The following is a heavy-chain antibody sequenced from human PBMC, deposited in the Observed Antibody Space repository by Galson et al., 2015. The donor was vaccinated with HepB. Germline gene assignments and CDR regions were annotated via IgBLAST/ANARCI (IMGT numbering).Heavy chain of an antibody. V-gene: IGHV3-13*04. CDR3: VRGGRTGFDY. J-gene: IGHJ4*02. Sequence: SLRLSCAASGFTFSSYDMHWVRQVTGKGLQWVSSIATTGEEYYLDSVKGRFTISRENAKNSLYLQMNSLRAGDTAVYYCVRGGRTGFDYWGQGTLVTVSS. CDR2: IATTGEE. D-gene: IGHD3/OR15-3a*01. CDR1: GFTFSSYD.